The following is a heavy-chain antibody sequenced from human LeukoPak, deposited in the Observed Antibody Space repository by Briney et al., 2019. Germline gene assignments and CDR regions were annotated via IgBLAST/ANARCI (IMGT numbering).Heavy chain of an antibody. CDR3: ARDSGIGYCSGGSCHAAFDY. V-gene: IGHV3-53*01. D-gene: IGHD2-15*01. Sequence: PGGSLRLSCAASGFTVSSKYMSWVRQAPGRGLEWVSVIYSGDNAYYADSVKGRFSISRDNSKNTVYLQMNSLRAEDTAVYYCARDSGIGYCSGGSCHAAFDYWGQGTLVTVSS. J-gene: IGHJ4*02. CDR2: IYSGDNA. CDR1: GFTVSSKY.